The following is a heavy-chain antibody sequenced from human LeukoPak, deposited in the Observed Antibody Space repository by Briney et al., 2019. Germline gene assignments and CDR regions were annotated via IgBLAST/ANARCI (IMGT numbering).Heavy chain of an antibody. J-gene: IGHJ4*02. CDR2: IYYSGNT. CDR1: GGSIRSTNYY. D-gene: IGHD3-22*01. CDR3: ARAPHFFDTSGSRYYFDY. Sequence: SETLSLTCTVSGGSIRSTNYYWGWIRQPPGKGLEWIGSIYYSGNTYHSPSLMSRVTISVDTSKNQFSLKLSSVTAADTAVYYCARAPHFFDTSGSRYYFDYWGQGALVTVSS. V-gene: IGHV4-39*07.